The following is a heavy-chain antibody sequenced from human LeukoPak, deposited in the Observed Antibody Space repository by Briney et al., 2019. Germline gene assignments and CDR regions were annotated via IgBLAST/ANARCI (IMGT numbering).Heavy chain of an antibody. D-gene: IGHD3-10*01. CDR2: IIPIFGTA. Sequence: SVKVSCKASGGTFSSYAISWVRQAPGQGLEWMGGIIPIFGTANYAQKFQGRVTITADKSTSTAYMELSSLRSGDTAVYYCARGETELLWFGPWGQGTLVTVSS. CDR1: GGTFSSYA. V-gene: IGHV1-69*06. CDR3: ARGETELLWFGP. J-gene: IGHJ5*02.